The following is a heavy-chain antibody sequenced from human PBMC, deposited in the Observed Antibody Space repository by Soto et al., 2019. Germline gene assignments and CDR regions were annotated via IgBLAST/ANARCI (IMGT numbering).Heavy chain of an antibody. CDR1: GYTFTGYY. D-gene: IGHD4-17*01. CDR3: ARGPYGDYPHNWFGP. CDR2: INPNSGGT. Sequence: GASVKVSGKASGYTFTGYYMHWVRQAPGQGLEWMGWINPNSGGTNYAQKFQGWVTMTRDTSISTAYMELSRLRSDDTAVYYCARGPYGDYPHNWFGPWGQGTLVTVSS. V-gene: IGHV1-2*04. J-gene: IGHJ5*02.